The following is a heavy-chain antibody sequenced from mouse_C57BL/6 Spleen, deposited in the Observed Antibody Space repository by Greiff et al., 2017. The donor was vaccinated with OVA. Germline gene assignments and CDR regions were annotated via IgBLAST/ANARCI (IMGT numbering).Heavy chain of an antibody. CDR3: TRKGELSFAY. CDR2: IDPETGGT. V-gene: IGHV1-15*01. Sequence: VQLQQSGAELVRPGASVTLSCKASGYTFTDYEMHWVKQTPVHGLEWIGAIDPETGGTAYNQKFKGKAILTADKSSSTAYMELRSLTSEDSAVYYWTRKGELSFAYWGQGTLVTVAA. J-gene: IGHJ3*01. CDR1: GYTFTDYE.